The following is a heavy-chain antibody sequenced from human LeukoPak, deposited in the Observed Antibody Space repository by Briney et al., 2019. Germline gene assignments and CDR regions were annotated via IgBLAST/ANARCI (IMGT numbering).Heavy chain of an antibody. D-gene: IGHD2-15*01. CDR1: GFTVSSNY. V-gene: IGHV3-53*01. CDR2: IYSGGTT. Sequence: GGSLRLSCAASGFTVSSNYMTWVRQAPGKGLECVSVIYSGGTTSYADSVKGRFTISRDNSKNTVYLQMNSLRAEDTAVYYCAKGMGGGSWTSFEYWGQGTLVTVSS. CDR3: AKGMGGGSWTSFEY. J-gene: IGHJ4*02.